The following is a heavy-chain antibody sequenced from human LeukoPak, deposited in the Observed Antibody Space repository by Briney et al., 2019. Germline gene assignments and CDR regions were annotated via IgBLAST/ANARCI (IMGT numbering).Heavy chain of an antibody. CDR2: IYTRGST. Sequence: PETLSLTCPVSGGSINNYYWSWIRQPAGKGLEWIGRIYTRGSTNYNPSLKSRVTMSVDTCKDQFSLKLSSVTAADTAVYYCARGRYCSADICSGGDAFDIWGQGTMVSVSS. D-gene: IGHD2-15*01. CDR3: ARGRYCSADICSGGDAFDI. J-gene: IGHJ3*02. CDR1: GGSINNYY. V-gene: IGHV4-4*07.